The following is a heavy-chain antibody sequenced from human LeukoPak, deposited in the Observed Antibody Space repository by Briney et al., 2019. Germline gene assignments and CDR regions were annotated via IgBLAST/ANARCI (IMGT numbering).Heavy chain of an antibody. CDR1: GFTFNSYG. D-gene: IGHD6-19*01. CDR2: ISSSSSYL. J-gene: IGHJ4*02. CDR3: ARDAVTGYSSGWYKPFPFDY. Sequence: GGSLRLSCAASGFTFNSYGMHWVRQAPGKGLEWVSSISSSSSYLFFADSVKGRFTISRDNTKNSLYLQMNSLRVDDTAVYYCARDAVTGYSSGWYKPFPFDYWGQGSLVTVSS. V-gene: IGHV3-21*01.